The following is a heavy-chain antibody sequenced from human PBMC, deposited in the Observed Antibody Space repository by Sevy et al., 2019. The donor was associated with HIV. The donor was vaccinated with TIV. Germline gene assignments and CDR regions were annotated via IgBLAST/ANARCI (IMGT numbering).Heavy chain of an antibody. J-gene: IGHJ3*02. CDR3: ARVLGRDTARYNAFDI. CDR2: TYYRSKWYN. D-gene: IGHD5-18*01. CDR1: GDSVSSNSAA. Sequence: QSQTLSLTCAISGDSVSSNSAAWNWIRQSPSRGLEWLGRTYYRSKWYNDYAVSVKSRITINPDTSKNHFSLQLNSVTPEDTGVYYCARVLGRDTARYNAFDIWGQGTMVTVSS. V-gene: IGHV6-1*01.